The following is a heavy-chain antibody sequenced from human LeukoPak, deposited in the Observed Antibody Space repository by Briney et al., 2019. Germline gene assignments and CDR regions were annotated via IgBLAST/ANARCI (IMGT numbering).Heavy chain of an antibody. J-gene: IGHJ6*02. CDR1: GYTFTGYY. D-gene: IGHD1-1*01. V-gene: IGHV1-2*02. Sequence: ASVKVSCKASGYTFTGYYMHWVRQAPGQGLEWMGWINPNSGGTNYAQQFQGRVTMTRDTSISTAYMELSRLRSDDTAVYYCARGNDVEMATLYYYGMDVWGQGTTVTVSS. CDR2: INPNSGGT. CDR3: ARGNDVEMATLYYYGMDV.